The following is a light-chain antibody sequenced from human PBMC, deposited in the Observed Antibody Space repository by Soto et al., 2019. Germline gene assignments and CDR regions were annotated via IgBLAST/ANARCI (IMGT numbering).Light chain of an antibody. CDR2: EVR. Sequence: QSVLTQPASVSGSPGQSITNSCTGTSSDVGAYNYVSWYQQYPGKAPKVIIFEVRKRPSGVSNRFSGSKSGDTASLTISGLQAEDEADYYCSSYRSSTTFVFGTGTKVTVL. V-gene: IGLV2-14*01. CDR3: SSYRSSTTFV. CDR1: SSDVGAYNY. J-gene: IGLJ1*01.